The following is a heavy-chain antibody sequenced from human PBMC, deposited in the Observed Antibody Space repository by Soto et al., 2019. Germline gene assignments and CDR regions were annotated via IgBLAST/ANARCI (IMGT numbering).Heavy chain of an antibody. D-gene: IGHD3-10*01. V-gene: IGHV3-23*01. CDR3: AKDRRITMVRGVLRAFDS. CDR2: ISGSGETP. CDR1: GFTFINYP. Sequence: GSLRLSCAASGFTFINYPIIFFRHSPCKWREWVSGISGSGETPYYADSVKGRFTISRDNYKNMLYLQMNSLRAEDTAVYYCAKDRRITMVRGVLRAFDSWGQGNLVTVSS. J-gene: IGHJ4*01.